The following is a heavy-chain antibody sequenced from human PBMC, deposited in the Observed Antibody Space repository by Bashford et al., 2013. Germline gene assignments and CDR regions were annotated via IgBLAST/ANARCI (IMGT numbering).Heavy chain of an antibody. J-gene: IGHJ5*02. CDR1: GYTFTSYD. V-gene: IGHV1-8*01. CDR3: GRGAQSFDP. D-gene: IGHD3-10*01. Sequence: ASVKVSCKASGYTFTSYDINWVRQATGQGLEWMGWMNPHSGNTGYAQKFQGRVTMTRDTSISTAYMELSSLTSDDTAVYYCGRGAQSFDPWGQGTLVTVSS. CDR2: MNPHSGNT.